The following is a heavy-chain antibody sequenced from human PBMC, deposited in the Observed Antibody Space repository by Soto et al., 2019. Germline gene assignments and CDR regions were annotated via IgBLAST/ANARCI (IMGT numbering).Heavy chain of an antibody. CDR2: IIPIFGTA. V-gene: IGHV1-69*13. J-gene: IGHJ6*02. CDR3: ARDYGSVFGVVIGYYYGMDV. Sequence: ASVTVSCQASGGTFSSYAISWVRQAPGQGLEWMGGIIPIFGTANYAQKFQGRVTITADESTSTAYMELSSLRSEDTAVYYCARDYGSVFGVVIGYYYGMDVWGQGTTVTVSS. CDR1: GGTFSSYA. D-gene: IGHD3-3*01.